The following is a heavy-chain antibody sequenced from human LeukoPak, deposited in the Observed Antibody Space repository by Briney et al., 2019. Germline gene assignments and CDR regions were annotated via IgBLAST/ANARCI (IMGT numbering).Heavy chain of an antibody. V-gene: IGHV1-46*01. CDR1: GYTFTSYY. J-gene: IGHJ4*02. D-gene: IGHD4-17*01. Sequence: ASVKVSCKVSGYTFTSYYIHWVRQAPGQGLEWMGIINPSVGSTNYEQKFQGRVTMTRDTSTSTVYMELSSLRSDDTAVYYCARGDGDYSYFFDYWGQGTLVTVSS. CDR2: INPSVGST. CDR3: ARGDGDYSYFFDY.